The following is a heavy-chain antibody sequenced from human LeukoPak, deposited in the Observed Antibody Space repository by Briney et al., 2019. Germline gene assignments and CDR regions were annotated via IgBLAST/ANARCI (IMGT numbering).Heavy chain of an antibody. V-gene: IGHV7-4-1*02. J-gene: IGHJ4*02. CDR2: INTNTGNP. D-gene: IGHD4-23*01. CDR1: GYTFTSYA. CDR3: AREFTTVVSPNFDY. Sequence: ASVEVSCKASGYTFTSYAMNWVRQAPGQGLEWMGWINTNTGNPTYAQGFTGRFVFSLDTSVSTAYLQISSLKAEDTAVYYCAREFTTVVSPNFDYWGQGTLVTVSS.